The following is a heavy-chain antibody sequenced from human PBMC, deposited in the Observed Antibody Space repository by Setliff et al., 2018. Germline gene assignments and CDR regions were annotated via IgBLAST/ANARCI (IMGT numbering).Heavy chain of an antibody. CDR1: GYSFSRYW. J-gene: IGHJ4*02. D-gene: IGHD2-15*01. Sequence: LKISCKGSGYSFSRYWIGWVRRMPGKGLEWMGIIYPGDSDTRYSPSFQGQVTIPADKSISTAYLQWSSLKASDTAMYYCARVEEYCSGGTCYSFDYWGQGTLVTVSS. CDR2: IYPGDSDT. CDR3: ARVEEYCSGGTCYSFDY. V-gene: IGHV5-51*01.